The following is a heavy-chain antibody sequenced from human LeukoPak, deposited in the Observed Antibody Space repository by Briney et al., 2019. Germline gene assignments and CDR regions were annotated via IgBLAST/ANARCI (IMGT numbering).Heavy chain of an antibody. CDR2: ISSSSSYI. D-gene: IGHD3-10*01. J-gene: IGHJ4*02. CDR3: AKVLRGYYGSGVTFDY. V-gene: IGHV3-21*01. Sequence: AGGSLRPSCAASGFTFNTYSMNWVRQAPGKGLEWVSSISSSSSYIYYADSVKGRFTISRDNAKNSLYLQMSSLRAEDTAVYYCAKVLRGYYGSGVTFDYWGQGTLVTVSS. CDR1: GFTFNTYS.